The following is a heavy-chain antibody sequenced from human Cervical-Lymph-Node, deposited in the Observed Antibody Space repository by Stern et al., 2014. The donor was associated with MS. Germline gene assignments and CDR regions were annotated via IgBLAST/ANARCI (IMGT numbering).Heavy chain of an antibody. J-gene: IGHJ4*02. D-gene: IGHD2-2*01. CDR3: ARLARAVSKKHFDF. V-gene: IGHV5-51*01. Sequence: EVQLVQSGAEVRKPGESLKISCKGSGHSFTNYWVGWVRQMPGKGLEWMGSIYPVDSDTTYSPSFQGQVTISVDNSINTAYLRWSSLKASDTALYYCARLARAVSKKHFDFWGQGTLVTVSS. CDR2: IYPVDSDT. CDR1: GHSFTNYW.